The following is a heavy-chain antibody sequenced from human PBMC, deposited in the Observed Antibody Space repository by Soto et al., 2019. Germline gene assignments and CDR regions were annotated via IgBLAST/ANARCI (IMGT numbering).Heavy chain of an antibody. V-gene: IGHV3-23*01. Sequence: GSLRLSCAASGFTFSNSALRWVRQAPGKGLEWASSITDSGVSTYYTDSVKGRFTISRDNSKNTLYVQMNSLRADDTAVYYCVAGEFFDYWGQGTLVTVSS. CDR3: VAGEFFDY. J-gene: IGHJ4*02. CDR2: ITDSGVST. D-gene: IGHD3-16*01. CDR1: GFTFSNSA.